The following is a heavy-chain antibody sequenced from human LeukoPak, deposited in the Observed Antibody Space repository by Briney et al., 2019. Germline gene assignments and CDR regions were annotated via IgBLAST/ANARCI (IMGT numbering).Heavy chain of an antibody. CDR1: GGSISSYY. Sequence: SETLSLTCTVSGGSISSYYWSWIRQPPGKGLEWIGYIYTSGSTNYNPSLKSRVTISVDTSKNQFSLKLSSVTAADTAVYYCARGWIVVVPAASRWFDPWGQGTLVTVSS. V-gene: IGHV4-4*09. J-gene: IGHJ5*02. CDR2: IYTSGST. CDR3: ARGWIVVVPAASRWFDP. D-gene: IGHD2-2*01.